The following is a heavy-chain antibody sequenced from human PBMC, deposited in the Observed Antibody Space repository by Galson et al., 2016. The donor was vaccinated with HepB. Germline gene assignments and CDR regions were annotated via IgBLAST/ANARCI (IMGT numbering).Heavy chain of an antibody. CDR2: IKGKTDGGTT. D-gene: IGHD3-10*01. CDR3: TTPPLYYSDSGSFGGY. V-gene: IGHV3-15*01. Sequence: SLRLSCAASGFTFSNAWMSWVRQAPGKGLEWVGLIKGKTDGGTTDDSAPVKGRFTISRDDSKNTLYLQMNSLKTEDTAVYYCTTPPLYYSDSGSFGGYWGQGTLVTVSS. J-gene: IGHJ4*02. CDR1: GFTFSNAW.